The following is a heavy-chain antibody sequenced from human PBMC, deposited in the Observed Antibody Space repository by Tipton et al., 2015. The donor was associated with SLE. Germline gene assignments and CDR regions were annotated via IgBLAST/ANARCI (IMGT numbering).Heavy chain of an antibody. Sequence: TLSLTCSVSGGSMTGSYWGWVRQPPGRGLEWIATVYHSGSTYYNPSLKSRATISVDTSKNQFSLKLTSVTAGDTAVYFCARELYPYTANNWFDPWGPGTLVTVSS. CDR2: VYHSGST. J-gene: IGHJ5*02. CDR1: GGSMTGSY. CDR3: ARELYPYTANNWFDP. V-gene: IGHV4-59*01. D-gene: IGHD3-16*02.